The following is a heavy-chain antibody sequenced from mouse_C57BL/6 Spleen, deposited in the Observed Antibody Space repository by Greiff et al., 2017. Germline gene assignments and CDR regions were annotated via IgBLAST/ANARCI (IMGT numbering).Heavy chain of an antibody. J-gene: IGHJ3*01. V-gene: IGHV1-26*01. CDR2: INPNNGGT. CDR1: GYTFTDYY. CDR3: ARSSPGAY. Sequence: EVQLQQSGPELVKPGASVKISCKASGYTFTDYYMNWVKQSHGKSLEWIGDINPNNGGTSYNQKFKGKATLTVDKSSSTAYMELRSLTSEDSAVYYCARSSPGAYWGQGTLVTVSA. D-gene: IGHD1-1*01.